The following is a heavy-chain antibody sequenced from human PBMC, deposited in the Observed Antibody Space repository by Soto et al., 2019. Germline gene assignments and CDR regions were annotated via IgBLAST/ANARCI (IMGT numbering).Heavy chain of an antibody. Sequence: QVQLVESGGGVVQPGRSLRLSCAASGFTFSNYGMHWVRQAPGKGVERVAVIWNDGTNKYYVDSVRGRFTIARDDSKKTLYMEMNSLRAEDTGVYYCAKDMAAAAHQGDAFDIWGLGTMVSVSA. D-gene: IGHD6-13*01. V-gene: IGHV3-33*03. CDR2: IWNDGTNK. J-gene: IGHJ3*02. CDR1: GFTFSNYG. CDR3: AKDMAAAAHQGDAFDI.